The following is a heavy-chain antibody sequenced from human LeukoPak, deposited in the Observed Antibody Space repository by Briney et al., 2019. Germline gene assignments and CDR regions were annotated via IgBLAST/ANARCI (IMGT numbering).Heavy chain of an antibody. J-gene: IGHJ3*02. CDR2: IYYSGST. Sequence: SETLTLTCTVSGDSISIYYWSWIRQPPRKGLEWIGYIYYSGSTNYNPSLKSRVTIRVDTSKNQFSLKLSSVTAEDTAVYYCARRSSSGWGAFDIWGQGTMVTVSS. CDR3: ARRSSSGWGAFDI. CDR1: GDSISIYY. V-gene: IGHV4-59*01. D-gene: IGHD6-19*01.